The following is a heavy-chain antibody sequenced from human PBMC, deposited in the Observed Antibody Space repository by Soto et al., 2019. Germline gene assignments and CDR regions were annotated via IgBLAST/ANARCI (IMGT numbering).Heavy chain of an antibody. J-gene: IGHJ4*02. V-gene: IGHV4-59*11. Sequence: SETLSLTCTVSGGSFTGHFWSWIRQPPGKGLEWIGYIYYSGSTNYNPSLKSRVTISVDTSKNQFSLKLSSVTAADTAVYYCARERNVDTAMVFDYWGQGTLVTVSS. CDR2: IYYSGST. CDR3: ARERNVDTAMVFDY. D-gene: IGHD5-18*01. CDR1: GGSFTGHF.